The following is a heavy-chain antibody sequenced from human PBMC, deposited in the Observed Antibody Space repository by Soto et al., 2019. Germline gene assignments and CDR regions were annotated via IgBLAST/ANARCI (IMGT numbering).Heavy chain of an antibody. CDR3: ARESIVGPTPFGYGMDV. CDR2: ISSSSSYT. D-gene: IGHD1-26*01. CDR1: GFTFSDYY. J-gene: IGHJ6*02. V-gene: IGHV3-11*06. Sequence: GSLRLSCAASGFTFSDYYMSWIRQAPGKGLEWVSYISSSSSYTNYADSVKGRFTISRGNAKNSLYLQMNSLRAEDTAVYYCARESIVGPTPFGYGMDVWGQGTTVTVSS.